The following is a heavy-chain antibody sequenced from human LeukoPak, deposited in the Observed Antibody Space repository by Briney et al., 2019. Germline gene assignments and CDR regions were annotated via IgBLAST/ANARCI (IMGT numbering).Heavy chain of an antibody. Sequence: ASVKVSCKASGYTFTGYYMHWVRQAPGQGLEWMGWINPNSGGTNYAQKFQGRVTMTRDTSISTAYMELSRLRSDDTAVYYCARAGGYCSSTSCYRGGSGNWFDSWGQGTLVIVSS. J-gene: IGHJ5*01. CDR3: ARAGGYCSSTSCYRGGSGNWFDS. CDR1: GYTFTGYY. CDR2: INPNSGGT. V-gene: IGHV1-2*02. D-gene: IGHD2-2*01.